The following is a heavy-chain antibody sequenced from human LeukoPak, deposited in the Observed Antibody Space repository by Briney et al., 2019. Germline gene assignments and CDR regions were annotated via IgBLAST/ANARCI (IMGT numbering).Heavy chain of an antibody. Sequence: ASVKVSCKASGYTFTSYGISWVRQAPGQGLEWMGWISGYNGNTNYAQKLQGRVTMTTDTSTSTAYMELRSLRSDDTAVYYCARDPYYYDSSGYPRFVYWGQGTLVTVSS. CDR3: ARDPYYYDSSGYPRFVY. V-gene: IGHV1-18*01. CDR1: GYTFTSYG. J-gene: IGHJ4*02. CDR2: ISGYNGNT. D-gene: IGHD3-22*01.